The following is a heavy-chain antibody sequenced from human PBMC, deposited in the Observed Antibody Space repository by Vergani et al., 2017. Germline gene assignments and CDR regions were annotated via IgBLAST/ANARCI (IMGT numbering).Heavy chain of an antibody. V-gene: IGHV1-2*02. J-gene: IGHJ4*02. CDR1: GYTFTGYY. D-gene: IGHD2-21*02. CDR3: ASYRYCGGDCYSDTGFDY. CDR2: ISPNSGGT. Sequence: QVQLVESGGGVVQPGASVKVSCKASGYTFTGYYMHWVRQAPGQGLEWMGWISPNSGGTNYAQKFQGRVTMTRDTSISTAYMELSRLRSDDTAVYYCASYRYCGGDCYSDTGFDYWGQGTLVTVSS.